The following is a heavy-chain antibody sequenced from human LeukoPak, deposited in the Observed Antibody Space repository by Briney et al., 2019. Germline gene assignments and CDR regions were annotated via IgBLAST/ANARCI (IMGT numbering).Heavy chain of an antibody. CDR3: AKEKEPLAYCGGDCYYSAFDY. Sequence: GRSLRLSCVASGFTFSSYGMHWVRQAPGKGLEWVAVIWYDGSNKYYADSVKGRFTISRDNSKNTLYLKMNSLRAEDTAVYYCAKEKEPLAYCGGDCYYSAFDYWGQGTLVTVSS. CDR2: IWYDGSNK. J-gene: IGHJ4*02. CDR1: GFTFSSYG. D-gene: IGHD2-21*02. V-gene: IGHV3-33*06.